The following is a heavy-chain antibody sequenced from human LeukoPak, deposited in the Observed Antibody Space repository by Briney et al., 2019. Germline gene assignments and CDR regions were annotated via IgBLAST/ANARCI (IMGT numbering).Heavy chain of an antibody. Sequence: ASVKVSCKASGYTFTSYDINWVRQAAGQGLEWMGWMNPNSGNTGYAQKFRGRVTMTRNTSISTAYMELSSLRSEDTAVYYCARSLGYYDSSGYDYWGQGTLVTVSS. CDR1: GYTFTSYD. V-gene: IGHV1-8*01. CDR3: ARSLGYYDSSGYDY. D-gene: IGHD3-22*01. J-gene: IGHJ4*02. CDR2: MNPNSGNT.